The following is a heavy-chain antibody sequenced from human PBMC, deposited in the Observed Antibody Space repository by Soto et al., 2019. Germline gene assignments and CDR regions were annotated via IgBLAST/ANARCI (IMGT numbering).Heavy chain of an antibody. D-gene: IGHD4-17*01. J-gene: IGHJ4*02. CDR1: GFTVSSAY. CDR3: AREESSVTPKVGHYFDY. Sequence: GGSLRLSCAASGFTVSSAYMSWVRQAPGKGLEWVSVIYSGGGTYYADSVKGRFTISRDNSKNTLYLQMNSLRVEDTAMYYCAREESSVTPKVGHYFDYWGQGTLVTVSS. V-gene: IGHV3-66*01. CDR2: IYSGGGT.